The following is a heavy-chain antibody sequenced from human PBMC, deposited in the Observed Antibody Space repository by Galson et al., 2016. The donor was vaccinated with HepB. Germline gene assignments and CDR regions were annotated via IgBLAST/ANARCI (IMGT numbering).Heavy chain of an antibody. D-gene: IGHD3-10*01. CDR2: LYIDGTT. Sequence: SLRLSCAASGFTVSNNYMSWVRQAPGKGLDWVSVLYIDGTTYYADSVKGRFTFSRDDSKNTPYLRMNNLRAEDTAFYYCVRGGERWRDSSTFDFWGQGTLVTVSS. CDR1: GFTVSNNY. V-gene: IGHV3-53*01. CDR3: VRGGERWRDSSTFDF. J-gene: IGHJ4*02.